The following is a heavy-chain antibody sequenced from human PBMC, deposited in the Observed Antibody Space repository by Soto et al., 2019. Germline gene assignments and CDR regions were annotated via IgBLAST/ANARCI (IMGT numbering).Heavy chain of an antibody. CDR2: ISYDSSNI. Sequence: GGSLRLSCAASGFTFSSYGMHWVRQAPGKGLEWVSYISYDSSNIYYADSVKGRFTISRDNAKNSLYLQMNSLRDEDTAVYYCARDYPWLFDYWGQGTLVTVSS. CDR3: ARDYPWLFDY. D-gene: IGHD3-16*02. CDR1: GFTFSSYG. J-gene: IGHJ4*02. V-gene: IGHV3-48*02.